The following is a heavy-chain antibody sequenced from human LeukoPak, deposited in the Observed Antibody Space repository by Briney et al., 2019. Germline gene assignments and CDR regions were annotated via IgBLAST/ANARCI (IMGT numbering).Heavy chain of an antibody. CDR1: GFTFRNYA. D-gene: IGHD2-8*01. CDR2: ISGSGGST. J-gene: IGHJ3*01. Sequence: GGSLRLSCAAYGFTFRNYAMSWVRQAPGKGLEWVSVISGSGGSTHYSDSVKGRFTISRDNSKSTLYLQMNSLRAEDTAVYYCARRIMGTTGHAFDFWGQGTMVTVSS. CDR3: ARRIMGTTGHAFDF. V-gene: IGHV3-23*01.